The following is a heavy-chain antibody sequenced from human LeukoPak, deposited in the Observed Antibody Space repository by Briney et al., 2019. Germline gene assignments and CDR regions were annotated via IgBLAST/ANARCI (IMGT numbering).Heavy chain of an antibody. CDR2: INPSGGST. D-gene: IGHD3-10*01. V-gene: IGHV1-46*01. J-gene: IGHJ5*02. Sequence: ASVKVSCKASGYTFTSYYMHWVRQAPGQGLEWMGIINPSGGSTSYAQKFQGRVTMTRDTSTSTVYMELSSLRSEDTAVYYCARDLNPPYGSGSYSDGWFDPWGQGTLVTVSS. CDR3: ARDLNPPYGSGSYSDGWFDP. CDR1: GYTFTSYY.